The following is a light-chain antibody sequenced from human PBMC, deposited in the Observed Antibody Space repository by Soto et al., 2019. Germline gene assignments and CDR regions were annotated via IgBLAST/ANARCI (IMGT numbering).Light chain of an antibody. J-gene: IGLJ2*01. Sequence: QSVLTQPPSVSGAPGQRVTISCTGSSSNIGAGYDVHWYQQLPGTGPKLLIFGNTNRPSGVPDRFSASKSGASASLAITGLQNEDEPDYYCQSYERRLSVVFGGGTKVTVL. V-gene: IGLV1-40*01. CDR2: GNT. CDR1: SSNIGAGYD. CDR3: QSYERRLSVV.